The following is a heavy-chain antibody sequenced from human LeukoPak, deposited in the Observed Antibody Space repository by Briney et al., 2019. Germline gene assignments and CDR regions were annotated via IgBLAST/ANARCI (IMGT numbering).Heavy chain of an antibody. D-gene: IGHD3-10*01. Sequence: GSLRLSCAASGFTFSSYAMSCVRQPPGKDLEWSGNIFYSGSTYYSPSLNSRVTISLDTSRNQFSLKLNAVTAADTAVYYCAKSNGYGLVDIWGQGTMVTVSS. CDR3: AKSNGYGLVDI. V-gene: IGHV4-59*12. J-gene: IGHJ3*02. CDR2: IFYSGST. CDR1: GFTFSSYA.